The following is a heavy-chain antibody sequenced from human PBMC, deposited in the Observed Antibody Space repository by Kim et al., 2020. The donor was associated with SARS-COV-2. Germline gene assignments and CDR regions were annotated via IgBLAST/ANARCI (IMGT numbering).Heavy chain of an antibody. CDR1: GGSISSSSYY. J-gene: IGHJ4*02. Sequence: SETLSLTCTVSGGSISSSSYYWGWIRQPPGKGLEWIGSIYYSGSTYYNPSLKSRVTIYVDTAKNQFSLKLSSVTAADTAVYYCARQRPPFYDYVWWSYRYPLDYWGQGTLVTVSS. D-gene: IGHD3-16*02. CDR2: IYYSGST. V-gene: IGHV4-39*01. CDR3: ARQRPPFYDYVWWSYRYPLDY.